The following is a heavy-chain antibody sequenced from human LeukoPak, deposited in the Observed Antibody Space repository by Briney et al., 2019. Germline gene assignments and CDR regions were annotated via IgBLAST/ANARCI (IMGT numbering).Heavy chain of an antibody. V-gene: IGHV3-33*08. J-gene: IGHJ4*02. Sequence: SGGSLRLSCAASGFTFSSYAMSWVRQAPGKGLEWVAVIWYDGSNKYYADSVKGRFTISRDNSKNTLYLQMNSLRAEDTAVYYCANVGATVFFDYWGQGTLVTVSS. CDR3: ANVGATVFFDY. CDR1: GFTFSSYA. CDR2: IWYDGSNK. D-gene: IGHD1-26*01.